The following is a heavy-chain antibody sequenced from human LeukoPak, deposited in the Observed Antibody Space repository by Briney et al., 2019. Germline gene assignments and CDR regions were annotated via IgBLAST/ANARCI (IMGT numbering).Heavy chain of an antibody. CDR2: INGGGGTT. Sequence: GGSLRLSCAASGFTFSSHAMSWVRQAPGKGLEWVSAINGGGGTTYYADFVKGRLTISRDNSKNTLYLQMNSLRAEDTAVYYCAKCLGGSCLQYGMDVWGQGTTVTVSS. V-gene: IGHV3-23*01. D-gene: IGHD2-15*01. J-gene: IGHJ6*02. CDR1: GFTFSSHA. CDR3: AKCLGGSCLQYGMDV.